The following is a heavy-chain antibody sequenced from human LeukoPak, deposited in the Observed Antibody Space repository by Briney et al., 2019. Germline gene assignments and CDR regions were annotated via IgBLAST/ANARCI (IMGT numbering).Heavy chain of an antibody. CDR1: GRSISNYY. CDR2: IYYSGST. CDR3: ARGVWLARDY. V-gene: IGHV4-59*01. D-gene: IGHD6-19*01. Sequence: SETLSLTCTVSGRSISNYYWTWIRQSPGKGLEWIGYIYYSGSTNYNPSLKSRVTISVDTSKNQFSLKLSSVTTADTAVYYCARGVWLARDYWGQGTLVTVSS. J-gene: IGHJ4*02.